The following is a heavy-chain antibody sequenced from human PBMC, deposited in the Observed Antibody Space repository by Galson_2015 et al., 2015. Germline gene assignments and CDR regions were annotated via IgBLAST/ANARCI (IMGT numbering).Heavy chain of an antibody. CDR3: AREKGGKVVFTSGDAFDI. D-gene: IGHD3-22*01. J-gene: IGHJ3*02. V-gene: IGHV3-33*01. Sequence: SLRLSCAASGFTFSSYGMHWVRQAPGKGLEWVAVIWYDGSNKYYADSVKGRFTISRDNSKNTLYLQMNSLRAEDTSVYYCAREKGGKVVFTSGDAFDILGQWTMVTVSS. CDR1: GFTFSSYG. CDR2: IWYDGSNK.